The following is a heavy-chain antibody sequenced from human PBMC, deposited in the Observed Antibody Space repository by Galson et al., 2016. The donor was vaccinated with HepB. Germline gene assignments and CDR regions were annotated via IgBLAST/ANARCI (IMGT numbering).Heavy chain of an antibody. CDR2: DSMDGRRK. Sequence: SLRLSCAASGFTFNKYGMHWVRQAPGKGLEWVAADSMDGRRKFYADSVKGRFTISRDYSNNILFLQMSSLRAEDTAVYFCAKRHDYCAPVGCSVDYWGQGTLVSVSS. CDR3: AKRHDYCAPVGCSVDY. CDR1: GFTFNKYG. J-gene: IGHJ4*02. D-gene: IGHD3-10*02. V-gene: IGHV3-30*18.